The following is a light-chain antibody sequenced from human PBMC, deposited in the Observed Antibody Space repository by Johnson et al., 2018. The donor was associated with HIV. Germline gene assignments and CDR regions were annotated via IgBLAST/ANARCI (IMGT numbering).Light chain of an antibody. CDR1: SSNIGNNY. CDR2: ENN. Sequence: QSALTQPPSVSAAPGQKVTISCAGSSSNIGNNYVSWYQQLPGTAPKLLIYENNKRPSGIPDRFSGSKSGTSATLGITGLQTGDEADYYCGTWDSSLNVFGTGTKVTVL. V-gene: IGLV1-51*02. J-gene: IGLJ1*01. CDR3: GTWDSSLNV.